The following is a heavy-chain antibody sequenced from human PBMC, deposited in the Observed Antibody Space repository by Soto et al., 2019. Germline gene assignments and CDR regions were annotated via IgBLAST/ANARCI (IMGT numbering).Heavy chain of an antibody. Sequence: PSETLSLTCTVSGGYISSYYWSWIRQPPGKGLEWIGYIYYSGSTNYNPSLKSRVTISVDTSKNQFSLKLSSVTAADTAVYYCARDLSYYDILTGYYNYYGMDVWGQGTTVTVSS. J-gene: IGHJ6*02. CDR3: ARDLSYYDILTGYYNYYGMDV. D-gene: IGHD3-9*01. V-gene: IGHV4-59*01. CDR1: GGYISSYY. CDR2: IYYSGST.